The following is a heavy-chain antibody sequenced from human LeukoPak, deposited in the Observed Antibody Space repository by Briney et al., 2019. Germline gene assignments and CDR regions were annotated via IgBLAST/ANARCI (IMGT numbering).Heavy chain of an antibody. V-gene: IGHV4-34*01. Sequence: SETLSLTCAVYGGSFSGFYWSWIRQPPGKGLEWIGEINHSGSTNYNPSLKSRITISVDTSKNQFSLKLSSVTAADTAVYYCARGPGGNYYYYYMDVWGKGTTVTVSS. CDR3: ARGPGGNYYYYYMDV. J-gene: IGHJ6*03. CDR1: GGSFSGFY. CDR2: INHSGST. D-gene: IGHD1-26*01.